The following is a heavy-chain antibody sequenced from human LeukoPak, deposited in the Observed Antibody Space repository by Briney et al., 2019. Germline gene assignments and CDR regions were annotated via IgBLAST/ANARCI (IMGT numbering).Heavy chain of an antibody. CDR1: GGSISSGSYY. V-gene: IGHV4-61*02. CDR2: IYTSGSD. Sequence: SETLSLTCTVSGGSISSGSYYWSWIRQPAGKGLEWIGRIYTSGSDNYSPSLKSRVTISVDTSKNQFSLKLSSVTAAATAVYCCARVSNGWFDPWGQGTLVTVSS. CDR3: ARVSNGWFDP. D-gene: IGHD4-11*01. J-gene: IGHJ5*02.